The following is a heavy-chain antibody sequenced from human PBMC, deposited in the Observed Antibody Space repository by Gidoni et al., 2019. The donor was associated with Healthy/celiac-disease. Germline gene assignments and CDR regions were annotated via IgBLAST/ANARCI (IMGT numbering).Heavy chain of an antibody. CDR2: IYHSGST. CDR1: GYSISSGYY. D-gene: IGHD6-13*01. Sequence: QVQLQESGPGLVKPSETLSLTCAVSGYSISSGYYWGWIRQPPGKGLEWIGSIYHSGSTYYNPSLKSRVTISVDTSKNQFSLKLSAVTAADTAVYYGAGGYSSSWYNYWGQGTLVTVSS. J-gene: IGHJ4*02. V-gene: IGHV4-38-2*01. CDR3: AGGYSSSWYNY.